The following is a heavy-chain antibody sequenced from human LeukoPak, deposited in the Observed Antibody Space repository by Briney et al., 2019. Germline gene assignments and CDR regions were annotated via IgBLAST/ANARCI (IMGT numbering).Heavy chain of an antibody. CDR1: GYTFTGYY. D-gene: IGHD3-3*01. V-gene: IGHV1-2*02. CDR2: INPNSGGT. J-gene: IGHJ4*02. CDR3: ARGSAIFGVVTETGFDY. Sequence: GASVKVSCKASGYTFTGYYMHWVRQAPGQGLEWMGWINPNSGGTNYAQKFQGRVTMTRDTSISTAYMELSRLRSDDTAVYCCARGSAIFGVVTETGFDYWGQGTLVTVSS.